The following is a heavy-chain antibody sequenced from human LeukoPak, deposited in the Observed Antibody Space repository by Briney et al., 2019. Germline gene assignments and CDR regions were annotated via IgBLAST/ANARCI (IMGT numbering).Heavy chain of an antibody. CDR1: GFTFSSYG. CDR2: IRYDGSNK. D-gene: IGHD1-7*01. CDR3: AKDHSWNYGGIDY. J-gene: IGHJ4*02. Sequence: GGSLRLSCAASGFTFSSYGMHWVRQAPGKGLEWVAFIRYDGSNKYHADSVKGRFTISRDNSKNTLYLQMNSLRAEDTAVYYCAKDHSWNYGGIDYWGQGTLVTVSS. V-gene: IGHV3-30*02.